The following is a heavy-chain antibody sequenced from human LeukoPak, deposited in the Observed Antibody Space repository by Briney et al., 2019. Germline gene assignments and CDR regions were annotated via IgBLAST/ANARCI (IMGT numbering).Heavy chain of an antibody. D-gene: IGHD3-10*01. CDR1: GFTFSSYA. V-gene: IGHV3-33*08. J-gene: IGHJ5*02. CDR3: ARAGVLLWFGSPAGFDP. Sequence: GGSLRLSCAASGFTFSSYAMHWVRQAPGKGLEWVAVIWYDGSNKYYADSVKGRFTISRDNSKNTLYLQMNSLRAEDTAVYYCARAGVLLWFGSPAGFDPWGQGTLVTVSS. CDR2: IWYDGSNK.